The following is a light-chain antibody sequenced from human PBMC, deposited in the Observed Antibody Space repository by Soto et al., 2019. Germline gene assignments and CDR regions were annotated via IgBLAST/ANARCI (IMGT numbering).Light chain of an antibody. CDR1: SSDVGGYNY. CDR3: SSYTSSSTRV. V-gene: IGLV2-14*01. Sequence: QSALNQPASASGSPGQSITISCTGTSSDVGGYNYVSWYQQHPGKAPKLMIYEVSNRPSGVSNRFSGSKSGNTASLTISGLQAEDEADYYCSSYTSSSTRVFGTGTKVTVL. J-gene: IGLJ1*01. CDR2: EVS.